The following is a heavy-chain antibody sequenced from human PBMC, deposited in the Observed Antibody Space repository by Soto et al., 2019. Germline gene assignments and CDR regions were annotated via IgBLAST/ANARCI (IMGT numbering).Heavy chain of an antibody. CDR1: GGSISSGDYY. CDR3: AKYSGYDRADY. V-gene: IGHV4-30-4*01. D-gene: IGHD5-12*01. J-gene: IGHJ4*02. Sequence: SETLSLTCTVSGGSISSGDYYWSWIRQPPGKGLEWIGYIYYSGSTYYNPSLKSRVTISVDTSKNQFSLKLSSVTAADTAVYYCAKYSGYDRADYWGQGTLVTVSS. CDR2: IYYSGST.